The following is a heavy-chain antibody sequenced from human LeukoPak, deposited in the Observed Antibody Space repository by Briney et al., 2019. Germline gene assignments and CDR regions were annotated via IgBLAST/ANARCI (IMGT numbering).Heavy chain of an antibody. J-gene: IGHJ3*02. Sequence: PSEILSLTCTVSGGSISNYYWSWIRQPPGKGLEYIGYIYYSGSTNYNPSLKSRVTISVDTSKNQFSLKLSSVTAADTAVYYCARGSEVEYQLQKEAFDIWGQGTMVTVSS. CDR2: IYYSGST. CDR1: GGSISNYY. V-gene: IGHV4-59*01. D-gene: IGHD2-2*01. CDR3: ARGSEVEYQLQKEAFDI.